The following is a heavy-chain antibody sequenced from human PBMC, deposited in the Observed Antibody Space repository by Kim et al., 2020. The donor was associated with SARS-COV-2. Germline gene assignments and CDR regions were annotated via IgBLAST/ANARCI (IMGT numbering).Heavy chain of an antibody. V-gene: IGHV3-49*02. CDR2: GGTA. D-gene: IGHD1-26*01. CDR3: ATLRGDY. J-gene: IGHJ4*02. Sequence: GGTAEYAASVKGRFTISSDDSKSIADLQMNSLEIEDTAVYYCATLRGDYWGQGTLVTVSS.